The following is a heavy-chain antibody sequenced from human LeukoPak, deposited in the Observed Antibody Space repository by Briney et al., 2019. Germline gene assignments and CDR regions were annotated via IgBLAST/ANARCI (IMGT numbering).Heavy chain of an antibody. CDR2: MNPNSGNT. CDR3: ARIRVRGVRREQYYFDY. V-gene: IGHV1-8*01. CDR1: GYTFTSYD. J-gene: IGHJ4*02. Sequence: ASVKVSCKASGYTFTSYDINWVRQATGQGLEWMGWMNPNSGNTGYAQKFQGRVTMTRNTSISTAYMELSSLRSEDTAVYYCARIRVRGVRREQYYFDYWGQGTLVTVSS. D-gene: IGHD3-10*01.